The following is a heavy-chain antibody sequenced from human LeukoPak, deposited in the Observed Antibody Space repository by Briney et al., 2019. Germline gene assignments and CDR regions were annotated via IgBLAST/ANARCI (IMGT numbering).Heavy chain of an antibody. CDR2: INPNSGGT. V-gene: IGHV1-2*02. D-gene: IGHD3-22*01. CDR1: GYTFTGYY. J-gene: IGHJ4*02. CDR3: AREGDYYDSSGYSAPFDY. Sequence: ASVKVSCKASGYTFTGYYMHWVRRAPGQGLEWMGWINPNSGGTNYAQKFQGRVTMTRDTSISTAYMELSRLRSDDTAVYYCAREGDYYDSSGYSAPFDYWGQGTLVTVSS.